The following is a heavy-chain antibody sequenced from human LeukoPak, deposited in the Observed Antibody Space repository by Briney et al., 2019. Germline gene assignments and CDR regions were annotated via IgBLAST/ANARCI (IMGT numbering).Heavy chain of an antibody. D-gene: IGHD6-6*01. Sequence: SVTVSRKASGYTFTGHYIHWVRQAPGQGLEWMGGIIPIFGTANYAQKFQGRVTITADKSTSTAYMELSSLRSEDTAVYYCAREAGGSSSSGWFDPWGQGTLVTVSS. CDR1: GYTFTGHY. CDR2: IIPIFGTA. CDR3: AREAGGSSSSGWFDP. V-gene: IGHV1-69*06. J-gene: IGHJ5*02.